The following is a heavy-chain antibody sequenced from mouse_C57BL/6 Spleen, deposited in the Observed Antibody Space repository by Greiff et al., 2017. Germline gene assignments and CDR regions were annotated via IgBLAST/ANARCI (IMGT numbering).Heavy chain of an antibody. J-gene: IGHJ2*01. CDR1: GYTFPSYW. D-gene: IGHD1-1*01. CDR3: ARVHYYYGVYY. CDR2: IDPSDSEN. V-gene: IGHV1-52*01. Sequence: VQLQQSGAELVRPGSSVKLSCKASGYTFPSYWLHWVKQRPIQGLEWIGNIDPSDSENHYNQTFKDKATLTVDKSSSTAYMQLSSLTSEDSAVYYWARVHYYYGVYYWGQGTTLTVSS.